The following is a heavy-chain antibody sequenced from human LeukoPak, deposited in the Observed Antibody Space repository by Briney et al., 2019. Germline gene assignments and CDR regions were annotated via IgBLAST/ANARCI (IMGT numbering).Heavy chain of an antibody. CDR1: GFSFGDDA. CDR2: IRKKGYGETT. V-gene: IGHV3-49*03. D-gene: IGHD4-17*01. J-gene: IGHJ4*02. CDR3: SRGLHDYGDSNYYFDQ. Sequence: PGGSLRLSSTASGFSFGDDAWSWFRQAPGKGLEFVCFIRKKGYGETTDYAASVRGRFTISRDDAKSIAYLQMNSLEIEDTALYYCSRGLHDYGDSNYYFDQWGRGTQVTVSS.